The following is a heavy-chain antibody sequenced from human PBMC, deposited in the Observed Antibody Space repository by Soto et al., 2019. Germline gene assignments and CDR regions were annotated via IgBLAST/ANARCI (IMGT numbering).Heavy chain of an antibody. D-gene: IGHD3-9*01. CDR2: INPSGGST. J-gene: IGHJ5*02. V-gene: IGHV1-46*01. CDR3: ARDKAPIWTGSLFYSFDP. Sequence: QVQLVQSGAEVKKPGASVKVSCKASGYTFTSYYMHWVRQAPGQGLEWMGIINPSGGSTSYAQKFQGRVTMTRDTSTSTVYMELSSLRSEDTAVYYCARDKAPIWTGSLFYSFDPWGQGTLVTVSS. CDR1: GYTFTSYY.